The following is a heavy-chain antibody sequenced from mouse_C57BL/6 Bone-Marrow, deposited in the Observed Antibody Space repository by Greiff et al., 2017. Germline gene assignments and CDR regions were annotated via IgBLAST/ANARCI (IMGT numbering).Heavy chain of an antibody. CDR2: IYPGDGDT. D-gene: IGHD1-1*01. J-gene: IGHJ3*01. CDR3: AREVYGTPWFAY. Sequence: QVQLQQSGPELVKPGASVKISCKASGYAFSSSWMNWVKQRPGKGLEWIGRIYPGDGDTNYNGKFKGKATLTADKSSSTASMQLSSLTSEDSAVYFCAREVYGTPWFAYWGQGTLVTVSA. V-gene: IGHV1-82*01. CDR1: GYAFSSSW.